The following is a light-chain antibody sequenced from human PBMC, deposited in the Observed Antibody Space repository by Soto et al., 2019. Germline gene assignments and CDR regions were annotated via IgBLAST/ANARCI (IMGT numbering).Light chain of an antibody. J-gene: IGLJ1*01. CDR3: GSYSSTTTREV. V-gene: IGLV2-14*01. CDR1: SSDVGGYDL. Sequence: QSALAQPASVSGSPGQSITISCTGASSDVGGYDLVPWYQHHPGTPPKLIIYEVTHRPSGVSHRFSGSKSASTASLTISGLQVEDEADYFCGSYSSTTTREVFGTGTKVTVL. CDR2: EVT.